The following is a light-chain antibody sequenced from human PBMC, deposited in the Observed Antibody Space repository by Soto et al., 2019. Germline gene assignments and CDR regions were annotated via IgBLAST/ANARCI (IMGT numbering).Light chain of an antibody. Sequence: QSVLTQPASVSGSPGQSITISRTGTSSDVGGYNYVSWYQQHPGKAPKLMIYDVSNRPSGVSNRFSGSKSGNTASLTISGLQAEDEADYYCSSYTSSSWVFGRGTKVTVL. CDR1: SSDVGGYNY. J-gene: IGLJ3*02. CDR3: SSYTSSSWV. CDR2: DVS. V-gene: IGLV2-14*01.